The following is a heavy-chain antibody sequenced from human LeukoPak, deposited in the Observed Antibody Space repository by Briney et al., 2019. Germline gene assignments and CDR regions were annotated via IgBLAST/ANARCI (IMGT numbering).Heavy chain of an antibody. CDR1: GGTFSSYA. Sequence: SVKVSCKASGGTFSSYAISWVRQAPGQGLEWMGGIIPIFGTANYAQKFQGRVTITADESTSTAYMELSSLRSGDTAVYYCARAPNCGGDCDYWGQGTLVTVSS. CDR3: ARAPNCGGDCDY. CDR2: IIPIFGTA. D-gene: IGHD2-21*01. V-gene: IGHV1-69*13. J-gene: IGHJ4*02.